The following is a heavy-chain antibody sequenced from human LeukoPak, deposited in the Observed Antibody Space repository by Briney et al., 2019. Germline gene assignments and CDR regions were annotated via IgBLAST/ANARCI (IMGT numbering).Heavy chain of an antibody. Sequence: GGSLRLSCTASGFTFGDYAMSWVRQAPGKGLEWVGFIRSKAYGGTTEYAASVKGRFTISRDDSKSIAYLQMNSLETEDTAVYYCTRGVAAAAAHYFDYWGQGTLVTVSS. J-gene: IGHJ4*02. CDR2: IRSKAYGGTT. CDR1: GFTFGDYA. CDR3: TRGVAAAAAHYFDY. V-gene: IGHV3-49*04. D-gene: IGHD6-13*01.